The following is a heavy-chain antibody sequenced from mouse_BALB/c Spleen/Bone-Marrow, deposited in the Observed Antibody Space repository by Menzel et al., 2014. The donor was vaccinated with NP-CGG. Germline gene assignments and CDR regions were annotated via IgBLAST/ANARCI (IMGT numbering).Heavy chain of an antibody. CDR2: IYPGDGDT. V-gene: IGHV1-80*01. Sequence: VKLMESGAGLVRPGSSVKISCKASGYAFSVYWMNWVRQRPGQGLEWIGQIYPGDGDTNYNGKFKGRATLTADKSSNTAYMQLSSLTSEDSAVYFCARGGISVDYWGQGTTLTVSS. CDR1: GYAFSVYW. J-gene: IGHJ2*01. CDR3: ARGGISVDY.